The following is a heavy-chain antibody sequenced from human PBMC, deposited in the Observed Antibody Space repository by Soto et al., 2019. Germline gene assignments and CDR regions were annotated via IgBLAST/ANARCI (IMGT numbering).Heavy chain of an antibody. V-gene: IGHV1-3*01. CDR1: GYTFTNNV. D-gene: IGHD5-18*01. CDR2: VNAGNDNT. Sequence: QVHLVQSGAEVKKPGASVKVSCRTSGYTFTNNVIHWVRQAPGQRLEWIGWVNAGNDNTKWSREFQGRLTLTKDTSAPTAYMELSSLTPEDTAIYSCAREVPYGYSRFDYWGQGTLVTVSS. J-gene: IGHJ4*02. CDR3: AREVPYGYSRFDY.